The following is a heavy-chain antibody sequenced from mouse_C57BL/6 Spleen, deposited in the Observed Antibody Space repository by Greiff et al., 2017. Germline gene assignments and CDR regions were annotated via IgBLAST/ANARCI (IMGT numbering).Heavy chain of an antibody. D-gene: IGHD1-1*01. Sequence: QVQLKESGPELVKPGASVKISCKASGYAFSSSWMNWVKQRPGKGLEWIGRSYPGDGDTNYNGKFKGKATLTADKSSSTAYMQLSSLTSEDSAVYFCAITVVATVDYWGQGTTLTVSS. CDR1: GYAFSSSW. CDR3: AITVVATVDY. J-gene: IGHJ2*01. V-gene: IGHV1-82*01. CDR2: SYPGDGDT.